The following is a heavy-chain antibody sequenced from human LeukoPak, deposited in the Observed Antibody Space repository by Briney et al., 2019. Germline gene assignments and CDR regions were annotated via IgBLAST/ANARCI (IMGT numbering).Heavy chain of an antibody. J-gene: IGHJ4*02. CDR3: ARRRGGSSLCDY. CDR2: INHSGST. V-gene: IGHV4-34*01. CDR1: GGSFRGYY. D-gene: IGHD6-13*01. Sequence: SETLSLTRAVYGGSFRGYYWSWIGQPPGKGLEWIGEINHSGSTNYNPSLKSRVTISADTSKNQFTLRLSSVTAADTAVYYCARRRGGSSLCDYWGRGTVVPVSS.